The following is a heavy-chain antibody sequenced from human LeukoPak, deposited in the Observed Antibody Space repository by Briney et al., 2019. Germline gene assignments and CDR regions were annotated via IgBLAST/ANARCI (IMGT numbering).Heavy chain of an antibody. V-gene: IGHV1-46*01. J-gene: IGHJ4*02. CDR3: ARERGELHRELDS. CDR1: GYTFTTHF. D-gene: IGHD1-26*01. CDR2: INPSGGRA. Sequence: VASVKVSCKASGYTFTTHFIHWVRQAPGQGLQWMGMINPSGGRAIYAQKFQGRVTMTSDTSTSTVYMELRSLRSEDTALYFCARERGELHRELDSWGQGTLVTVSS.